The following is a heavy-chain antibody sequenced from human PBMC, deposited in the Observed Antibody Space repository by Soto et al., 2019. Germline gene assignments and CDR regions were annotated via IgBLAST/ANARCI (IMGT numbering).Heavy chain of an antibody. CDR1: GGSFSDYH. J-gene: IGHJ4*02. CDR2: INHSGSD. CDR3: ARFRHHENRGYYSGGWCYFDQ. V-gene: IGHV4-34*02. D-gene: IGHD3-22*01. Sequence: QLQLQQWGAGLLKPSEPLSITCDVSGGSFSDYHWSWIRQPPGKGLDWIGKINHSGSDNYNPSLKRRVTISGGKSRNQVYQELYSMTAADTTEYYCARFRHHENRGYYSGGWCYFDQWSQGTMVTVSS.